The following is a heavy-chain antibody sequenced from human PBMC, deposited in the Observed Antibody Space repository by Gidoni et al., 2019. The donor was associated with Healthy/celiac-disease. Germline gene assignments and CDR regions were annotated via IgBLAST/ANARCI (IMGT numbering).Heavy chain of an antibody. CDR2: VSAYNGNT. D-gene: IGHD2-2*01. J-gene: IGHJ6*02. CDR3: AREGIVVVSYYYGMDV. Sequence: QVQLVRSGAEVQKPGPSVQVSCKASVYTSTSSGISWVRQAPGQGLEWMGWVSAYNGNTNYAQKLQGRVTMTTDTSTSTAYMELRSLRSDDTAVYYCAREGIVVVSYYYGMDVWGQGTTVTVSS. V-gene: IGHV1-18*04. CDR1: VYTSTSSG.